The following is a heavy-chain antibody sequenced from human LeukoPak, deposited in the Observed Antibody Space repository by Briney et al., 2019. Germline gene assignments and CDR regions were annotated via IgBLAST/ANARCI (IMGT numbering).Heavy chain of an antibody. V-gene: IGHV1-2*02. J-gene: IGHJ4*02. Sequence: ASVKVSCKASGYTFTGYYVHWVRQAPGQGLEWMGWINPNSGGTNYAQKFQGRVTMTRDTSISTAYMELSRLRSDDTAVYYCAREPPRYRGPFDYWGQGTLVTVSS. CDR3: AREPPRYRGPFDY. CDR1: GYTFTGYY. D-gene: IGHD1-26*01. CDR2: INPNSGGT.